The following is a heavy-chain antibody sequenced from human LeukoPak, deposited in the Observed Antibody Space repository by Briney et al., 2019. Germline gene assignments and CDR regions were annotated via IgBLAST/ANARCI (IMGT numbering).Heavy chain of an antibody. D-gene: IGHD3-16*01. CDR1: GFTYSDYG. CDR3: VKGGSISHNWFDS. CDR2: VLNDGTWE. J-gene: IGHJ5*01. Sequence: PGGSLRLSCAASGFTYSDYGMHWVRQAPGRGLGWVAFVLNDGTWEYYPDSVKGRLTISRDNSRNTLYLQMNSVRLEDTAIYYCVKGGSISHNWFDSWGQGTLVTVSS. V-gene: IGHV3-30*02.